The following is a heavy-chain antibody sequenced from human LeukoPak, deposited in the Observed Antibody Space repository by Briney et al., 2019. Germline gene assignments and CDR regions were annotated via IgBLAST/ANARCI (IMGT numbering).Heavy chain of an antibody. CDR2: LYSSGST. D-gene: IGHD3-22*01. Sequence: QSGGSLRLYCAASGFSVNYNYMSWVRQAPGKGLEWVSVLYSSGSTYYADSVKGRFSISRDSSENTLYLQMNSLRTEDTAVYYCARGSGQAPYYSDSSGYDSWGQGTLVTVSS. V-gene: IGHV3-66*02. J-gene: IGHJ5*01. CDR1: GFSVNYNY. CDR3: ARGSGQAPYYSDSSGYDS.